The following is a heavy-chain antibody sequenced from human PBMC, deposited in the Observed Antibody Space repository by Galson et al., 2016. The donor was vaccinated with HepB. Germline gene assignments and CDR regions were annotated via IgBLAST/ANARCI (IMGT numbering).Heavy chain of an antibody. CDR3: ARDVNNWTGDRRLFDL. V-gene: IGHV3-11*01. D-gene: IGHD1-1*01. CDR1: GFSFNDFY. J-gene: IGHJ4*02. CDR2: ISHSGNTR. Sequence: RLSCAASGFSFNDFYMSWIRQPPGKALEWISYISHSGNTREYADSVKGRFTVSRDNNKNSVYLQLNSLRAEDTALYYCARDVNNWTGDRRLFDLWGQGTLVAVSS.